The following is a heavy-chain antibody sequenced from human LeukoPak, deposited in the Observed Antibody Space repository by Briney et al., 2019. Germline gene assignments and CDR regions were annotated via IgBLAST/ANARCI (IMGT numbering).Heavy chain of an antibody. Sequence: SETLSLTCTVSGGSISSSSYYWGWIRQPPGKGLEWIGSIYYSGSTYYNPSLKSRVTISVDTSKNQFSLKLSSVTAADTAVYYCARGFVCSDWGQGTLVTVSS. CDR2: IYYSGST. V-gene: IGHV4-39*07. J-gene: IGHJ4*02. CDR1: GGSISSSSYY. D-gene: IGHD3-10*02. CDR3: ARGFVCSD.